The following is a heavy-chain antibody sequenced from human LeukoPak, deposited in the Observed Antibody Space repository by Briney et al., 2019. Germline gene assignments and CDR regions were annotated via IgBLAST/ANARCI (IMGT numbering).Heavy chain of an antibody. CDR2: VNPSGGST. CDR3: ARIDTAGDH. Sequence: ASVKVSCKASGYTFTNYYLHWVRQAPGQGLEWMGRVNPSGGSTTYAQKFQGRVTMTTDTSTSTVYMELSSLGSEDTAIYYCARIDTAGDHWGQGTLVTVSS. CDR1: GYTFTNYY. D-gene: IGHD5-18*01. V-gene: IGHV1-46*01. J-gene: IGHJ4*02.